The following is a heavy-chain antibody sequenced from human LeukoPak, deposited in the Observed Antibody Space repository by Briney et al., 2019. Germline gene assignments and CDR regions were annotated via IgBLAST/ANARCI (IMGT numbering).Heavy chain of an antibody. D-gene: IGHD5-12*01. CDR1: GGSISTYY. CDR3: ARQRGSYGGYDHDAFNI. J-gene: IGHJ3*02. Sequence: SETLSLTCAVSGGSISTYYWSWIRQPPGKGLEWIGYIYYSGSTNYKPSLKSRVSISVDTAKNQFSLKLSSVTAADTAGYYCARQRGSYGGYDHDAFNIWGQGTMVTVSS. CDR2: IYYSGST. V-gene: IGHV4-59*08.